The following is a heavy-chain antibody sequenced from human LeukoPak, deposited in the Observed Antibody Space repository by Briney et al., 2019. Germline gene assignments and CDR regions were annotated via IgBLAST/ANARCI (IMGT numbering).Heavy chain of an antibody. D-gene: IGHD1-26*01. CDR2: IKQDESEK. CDR3: ARDLSPLSYSASYSPWGSVGHWFDP. J-gene: IGHJ5*02. CDR1: GFTFSSYS. V-gene: IGHV3-7*01. Sequence: PGGSLRLSCAASGFTFSSYSMNWVRQAPGQGLEWVANIKQDESEKYYVDSVKGRFTISRDNAKNSLYLQMNSLRAEDTAVYYCARDLSPLSYSASYSPWGSVGHWFDPWGQGTLVTVSS.